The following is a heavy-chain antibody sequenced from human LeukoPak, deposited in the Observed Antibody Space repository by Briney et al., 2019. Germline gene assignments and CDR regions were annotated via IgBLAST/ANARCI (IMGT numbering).Heavy chain of an antibody. V-gene: IGHV3-7*01. CDR2: IKQDGSEK. CDR3: ARGTIYCSGGSCYDY. J-gene: IGHJ4*02. D-gene: IGHD2-15*01. Sequence: GGSLRLSCVASGFTFSSYWMSWVRQAPGKGLEWVANIKQDGSEKYYVDSVKGRFTISRDNAKNSLYLQMNSLRAEDTAVYYCARGTIYCSGGSCYDYWGQGTLVTVSS. CDR1: GFTFSSYW.